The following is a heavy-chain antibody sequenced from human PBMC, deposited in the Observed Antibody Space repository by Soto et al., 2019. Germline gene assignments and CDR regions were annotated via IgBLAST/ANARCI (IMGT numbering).Heavy chain of an antibody. D-gene: IGHD2-21*01. J-gene: IGHJ4*02. CDR1: GFTFSNYE. CDR2: IDTSGDAM. V-gene: IGHV3-48*03. CDR3: ARESIGCGGDCLDY. Sequence: PVGSLRLSCAVSGFTFSNYEWNWVRQAPGKGLEWISYIDTSGDAMFYADSVKGRFAVSRDNTMNSLYLQMNSLRAEDTAAYHCARESIGCGGDCLDYWGQGTLVTVSS.